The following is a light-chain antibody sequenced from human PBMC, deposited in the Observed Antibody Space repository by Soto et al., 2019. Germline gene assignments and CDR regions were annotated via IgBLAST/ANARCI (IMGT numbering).Light chain of an antibody. Sequence: EIVLTQSPGTLSLSPGERVTVSCRASQSVSSNYLAWYQQKPGQAPRLLIYDASTRATGIPDRFSGSGSGTDFTLTISRLEPEDFAVYYCQQYARSPLAFGGGTKVDIK. J-gene: IGKJ4*01. CDR3: QQYARSPLA. CDR1: QSVSSNY. CDR2: DAS. V-gene: IGKV3-20*01.